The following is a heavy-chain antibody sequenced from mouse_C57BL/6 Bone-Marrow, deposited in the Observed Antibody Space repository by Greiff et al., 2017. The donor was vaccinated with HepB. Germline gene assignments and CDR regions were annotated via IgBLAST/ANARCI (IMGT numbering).Heavy chain of an antibody. CDR1: GYTFTSYW. Sequence: QVQLQQPGAELVKPGASVKLSCKASGYTFTSYWMHWVKQRPGRGLEWIGRIDPNSGGTSYNQKFKGKATLTVDKSSSTAYMELRSLTSEDSAVYYCARCSSNYYAMDYWGQGTSVTVSS. CDR3: ARCSSNYYAMDY. CDR2: IDPNSGGT. J-gene: IGHJ4*01. D-gene: IGHD2-5*01. V-gene: IGHV1-62-3*01.